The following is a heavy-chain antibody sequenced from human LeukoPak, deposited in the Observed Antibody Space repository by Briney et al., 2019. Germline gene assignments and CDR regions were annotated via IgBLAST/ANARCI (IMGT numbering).Heavy chain of an antibody. CDR2: INHSGST. CDR1: GGSFSGYY. Sequence: SETLSLTCAVYGGSFSGYYWSWIRQPPGKGLEWIGEINHSGSTNYNPSLKSRVTISVDTSKNQFSLKLSSVTAADAAVYYCARLYGSGSSYWGQGTLVTVSS. J-gene: IGHJ4*02. D-gene: IGHD3-10*01. CDR3: ARLYGSGSSY. V-gene: IGHV4-34*01.